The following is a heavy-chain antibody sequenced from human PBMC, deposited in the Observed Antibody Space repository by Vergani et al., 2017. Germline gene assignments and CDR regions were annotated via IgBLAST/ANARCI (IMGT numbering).Heavy chain of an antibody. Sequence: QVQLQESGPGLVKPSETLSLTCTVSGGSISSYYWSWIRQPPGKGLEWIGYIYYIGSTHYNPSLKSRVTRAVDTSKNRFSLKLSSVTAADTAVYYCARRGGSQHWYFDRWGRGTLVTVSS. D-gene: IGHD2-15*01. CDR3: ARRGGSQHWYFDR. J-gene: IGHJ2*01. CDR2: IYYIGST. CDR1: GGSISSYY. V-gene: IGHV4-59*01.